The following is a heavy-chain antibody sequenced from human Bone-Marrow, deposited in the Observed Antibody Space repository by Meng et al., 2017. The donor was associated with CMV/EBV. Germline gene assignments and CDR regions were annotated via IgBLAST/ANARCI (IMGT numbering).Heavy chain of an antibody. CDR2: IIPIFGTA. V-gene: IGHV1-69*05. CDR1: GGTFSSYA. J-gene: IGHJ4*02. Sequence: SVKVSCKASGGTFSSYAISWVRQAPGQGLEWMGGIIPIFGTANYAQKFQGRVTITTDESTSTAYMELSSLRSEDTAVYYCARGEVWDNNIWYYYWGEGTLVAFSS. D-gene: IGHD6-13*01. CDR3: ARGEVWDNNIWYYY.